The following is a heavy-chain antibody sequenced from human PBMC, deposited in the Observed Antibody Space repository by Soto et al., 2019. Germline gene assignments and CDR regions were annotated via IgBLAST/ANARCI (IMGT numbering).Heavy chain of an antibody. Sequence: EVQLVESGGGLVQPGRSLRLSCAASGFTFDDYAMHWVQQAPGKGLEWVSGISWNSGSIGYADSVKGRFTIARDNAKNYVYQQMNSLRAEDTALYYCAEGMERTYDYYGMDVWGQGTTVTVSS. CDR2: ISWNSGSI. CDR3: AEGMERTYDYYGMDV. D-gene: IGHD1-26*01. CDR1: GFTFDDYA. J-gene: IGHJ6*01. V-gene: IGHV3-9*01.